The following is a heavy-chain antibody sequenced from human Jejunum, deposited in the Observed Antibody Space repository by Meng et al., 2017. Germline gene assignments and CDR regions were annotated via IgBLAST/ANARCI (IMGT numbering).Heavy chain of an antibody. Sequence: QLQLQESGPGLVKPSEIPSLICTVSGGSLSSGSPYWGWIRQSPGKGLEWIGTAYYSGSSYYNPSLRSRVIILVDTSKNQFSLKLSSVTAADTAMYYCARAQGDIVATHDYWGQGTLVTVSS. V-gene: IGHV4-39*07. D-gene: IGHD5-12*01. CDR1: GGSLSSGSPY. CDR3: ARAQGDIVATHDY. CDR2: AYYSGSS. J-gene: IGHJ4*02.